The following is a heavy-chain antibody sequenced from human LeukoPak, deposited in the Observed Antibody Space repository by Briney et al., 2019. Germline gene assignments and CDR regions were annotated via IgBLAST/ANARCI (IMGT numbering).Heavy chain of an antibody. Sequence: PGGSLRLSCAASGFTFSSYAMHWVRQAPGKGLEWVAVISYDGSNKYYADSVKGRFTISRDNSKNTLYLQMNSLRAEDTAVYYCARDRSYGPFDYWGQGTLVTVSS. CDR3: ARDRSYGPFDY. D-gene: IGHD5-18*01. J-gene: IGHJ4*02. CDR1: GFTFSSYA. CDR2: ISYDGSNK. V-gene: IGHV3-30*04.